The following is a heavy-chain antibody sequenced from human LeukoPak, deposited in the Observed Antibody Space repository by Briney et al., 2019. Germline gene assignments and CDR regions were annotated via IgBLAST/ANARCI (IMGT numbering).Heavy chain of an antibody. Sequence: ASVKVSCKASGGTFSSYSITWVRQAPGQGLEWMGGIMPLFNTANYAQQFQGRVTITTDESTSTAYMEMSRLRFEDTAMYYCARVDRYHYSLDVWGKGTTVTVSS. CDR1: GGTFSSYS. V-gene: IGHV1-69*05. J-gene: IGHJ6*03. CDR2: IMPLFNTA. CDR3: ARVDRYHYSLDV.